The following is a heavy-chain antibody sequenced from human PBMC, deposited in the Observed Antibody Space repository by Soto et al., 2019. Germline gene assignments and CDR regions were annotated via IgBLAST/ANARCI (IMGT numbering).Heavy chain of an antibody. Sequence: QLQLQESGPGLVKPSETLSLTCTVSGGSISSRGYYWGWIRQPPGKGLEWIGTIYYSESTYYNQTLRIRVSIAVATTKIHFSLKRRSVTDTDTAFYDCATSNWFDPWGQGTLVTVSS. CDR2: IYYSEST. CDR1: GGSISSRGYY. V-gene: IGHV4-39*01. J-gene: IGHJ5*02. CDR3: ATSNWFDP.